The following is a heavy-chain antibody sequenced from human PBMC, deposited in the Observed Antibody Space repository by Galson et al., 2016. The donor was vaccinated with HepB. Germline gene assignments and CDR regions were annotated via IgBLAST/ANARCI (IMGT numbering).Heavy chain of an antibody. Sequence: SLRLSCAGSGLPLSPYAMSWGRQAPGKGLEWVSGISASGGSKTYADSVRGRFIISRDNSNNKLFLQMNSLTTEDTAIYFCAKDRLRGPGDYGWGIFDIWGRWTDVTVSS. D-gene: IGHD4-17*01. CDR3: AKDRLRGPGDYGWGIFDI. V-gene: IGHV3-23*01. J-gene: IGHJ3*02. CDR1: GLPLSPYA. CDR2: ISASGGSK.